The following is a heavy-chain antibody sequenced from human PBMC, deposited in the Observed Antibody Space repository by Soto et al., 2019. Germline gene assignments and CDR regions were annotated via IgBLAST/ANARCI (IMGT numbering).Heavy chain of an antibody. Sequence: GGSLRLSCAASGFTFSSYSMNWVRQAPGEGLEWVSSITSGGTYIYYADSVKGRFTISRDNAKNSLYLQMNSLRAEDTAVYYCARAGYCSTTSCLSGGDYWGQGTPVTVSS. V-gene: IGHV3-21*01. D-gene: IGHD2-2*01. J-gene: IGHJ4*02. CDR2: ITSGGTYI. CDR1: GFTFSSYS. CDR3: ARAGYCSTTSCLSGGDY.